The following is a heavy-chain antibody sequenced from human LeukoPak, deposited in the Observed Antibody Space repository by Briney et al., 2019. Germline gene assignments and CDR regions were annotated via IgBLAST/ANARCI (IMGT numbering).Heavy chain of an antibody. CDR1: GFTFSSYS. D-gene: IGHD6-13*01. Sequence: GGSLRLSCAASGFTFSSYSMNWVRQAPGKGLEWVSYISSSSSTIYYADSVKGRFTISRGNAKNSLYLQMNSLRAEDTAVYYCARGCIAAAGRLLDYWGQGTLVTVSS. V-gene: IGHV3-48*01. J-gene: IGHJ4*02. CDR3: ARGCIAAAGRLLDY. CDR2: ISSSSSTI.